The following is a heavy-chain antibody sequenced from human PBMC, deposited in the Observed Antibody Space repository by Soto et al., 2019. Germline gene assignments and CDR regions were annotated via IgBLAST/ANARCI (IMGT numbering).Heavy chain of an antibody. CDR1: GFTFSNFV. J-gene: IGHJ4*02. CDR3: ARERAIAATGIFYY. V-gene: IGHV3-30*04. CDR2: TSYDGKNK. D-gene: IGHD6-13*01. Sequence: LRLSCAASGFTFSNFVMHWVRQAPGKGLEWVAATSYDGKNKDHADSVKGRFTISRDNSKNTLYLQMNSLRHEDTAVYFCARERAIAATGIFYYWGQGTLVTVSS.